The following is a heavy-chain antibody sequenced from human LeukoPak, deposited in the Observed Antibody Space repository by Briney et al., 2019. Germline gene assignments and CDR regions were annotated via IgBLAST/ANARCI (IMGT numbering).Heavy chain of an antibody. V-gene: IGHV4-4*07. J-gene: IGHJ4*02. D-gene: IGHD4-17*01. CDR3: ARGGAPGSVDYGDYLKN. CDR1: GGSISSYY. Sequence: SETLSLTCTVSGGSISSYYWSWIRQPAGKGLEWIGRIHTSGSTNYNPSLKSRVTISVDTSKNQFSLKLSSVTAADTAVYYCARGGAPGSVDYGDYLKNWGQGTLVTVSS. CDR2: IHTSGST.